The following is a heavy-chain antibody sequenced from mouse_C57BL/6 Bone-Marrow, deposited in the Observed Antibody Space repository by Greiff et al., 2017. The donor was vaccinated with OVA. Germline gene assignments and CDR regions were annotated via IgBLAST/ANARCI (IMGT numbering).Heavy chain of an antibody. CDR1: GYTFTSYW. D-gene: IGHD2-4*01. CDR2: INPSNGGT. V-gene: IGHV1-53*01. J-gene: IGHJ2*01. CDR3: ARSSYYDYLYYFDY. Sequence: QVQLQQPGPELVKPGASVKLSCKASGYTFTSYWMHWVKQRPGQGLEWIGNINPSNGGTNYNEKFKSKATLTVDKSSSTAYMQLSSLTSEDSAVDYCARSSYYDYLYYFDYWGQGTTLTVSS.